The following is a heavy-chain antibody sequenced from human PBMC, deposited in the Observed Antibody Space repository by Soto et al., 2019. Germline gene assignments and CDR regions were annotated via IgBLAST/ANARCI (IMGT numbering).Heavy chain of an antibody. D-gene: IGHD3-16*02. CDR3: ARHERRRVACGGVIISHFAY. V-gene: IGHV4-39*01. CDR1: ADSPSPSTYY. J-gene: IGHJ4*02. CDR2: IYYSGNT. Sequence: SQTLRLPCTVSADSPSPSTYYGGLLRQAPGKGLEWIGSIYYSGNTYYNPSLKSRVTRSVDTSKNQFSLKLSSVTAADTAVYYCARHERRRVACGGVIISHFAYRRQGTLDTVSS.